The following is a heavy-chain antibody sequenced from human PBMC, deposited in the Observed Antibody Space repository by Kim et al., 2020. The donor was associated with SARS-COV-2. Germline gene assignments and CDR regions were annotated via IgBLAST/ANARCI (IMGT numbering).Heavy chain of an antibody. D-gene: IGHD5-12*01. CDR3: AREGVDGYTMGY. CDR1: GGSFSGYY. J-gene: IGHJ4*02. V-gene: IGHV4-34*01. CDR2: INHSGST. Sequence: SETLSLTCAVYGGSFSGYYWSWIRQPPGKGLEWIGEINHSGSTNYNPSLKSRVTISVDTSKNQFSLKLSSVTAADTAVYYCAREGVDGYTMGYWGQGTLVTVSS.